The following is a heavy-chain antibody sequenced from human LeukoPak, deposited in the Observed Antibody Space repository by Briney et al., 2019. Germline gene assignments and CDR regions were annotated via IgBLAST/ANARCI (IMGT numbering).Heavy chain of an antibody. CDR3: ARGAHYHDSSEGYDY. D-gene: IGHD3-22*01. V-gene: IGHV1-2*02. CDR2: INHNSGAT. J-gene: IGHJ4*02. Sequence: GASVKVSCKASGYTFTGYYMHWVRQAPGQGLEWMGWINHNSGATNYAQKFQGRVTMTRDTTISTAYMELSRLRSDDTAIYYCARGAHYHDSSEGYDYWGQGTLVTVSS. CDR1: GYTFTGYY.